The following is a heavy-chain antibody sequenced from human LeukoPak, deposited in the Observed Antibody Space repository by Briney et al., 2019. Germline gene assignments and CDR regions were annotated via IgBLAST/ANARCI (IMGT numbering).Heavy chain of an antibody. CDR2: IWYDGSNK. Sequence: PGGSLRLSCAASGFTFSSYGMHWVRQAPGKGLEWVAVIWYDGSNKYYADSVKGRLTISRDNSKNTLYLQMNSLRAEDTAVYYCARELRNFWSGYYPYHYYGMDVWGQGTTVTVSS. D-gene: IGHD3-3*01. CDR3: ARELRNFWSGYYPYHYYGMDV. V-gene: IGHV3-33*01. CDR1: GFTFSSYG. J-gene: IGHJ6*02.